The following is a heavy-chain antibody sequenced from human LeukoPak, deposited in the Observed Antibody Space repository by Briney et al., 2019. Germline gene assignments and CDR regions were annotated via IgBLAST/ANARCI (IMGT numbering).Heavy chain of an antibody. Sequence: SETLSLTCTVSGGSISSSSYYWGWIRQPPGKGLEWIGSMYYIGSTYYNPSLKSRVTISVDTSKNQFSLKLSSVTAADTAVYYCARSYDSSGYRRGYFDYWGQGTLVTVSS. CDR3: ARSYDSSGYRRGYFDY. J-gene: IGHJ4*02. CDR1: GGSISSSSYY. V-gene: IGHV4-39*07. CDR2: MYYIGST. D-gene: IGHD3-22*01.